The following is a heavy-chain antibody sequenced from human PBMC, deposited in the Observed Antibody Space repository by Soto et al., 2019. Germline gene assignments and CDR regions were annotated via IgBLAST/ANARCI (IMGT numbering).Heavy chain of an antibody. CDR2: VYYSGNT. CDR1: GGSISSYY. D-gene: IGHD1-26*01. V-gene: IGHV4-59*01. J-gene: IGHJ4*02. CDR3: AREGGGHYSADY. Sequence: QVQLQESGPGLVKPSETLSLTCTVSGGSISSYYWSWIRQPPGKGLEWIGYVYYSGNTYYNPSLKSRVSISVDTSKNQFSLKLSSVTAADTAVYYCAREGGGHYSADYWGQGTLVTVSS.